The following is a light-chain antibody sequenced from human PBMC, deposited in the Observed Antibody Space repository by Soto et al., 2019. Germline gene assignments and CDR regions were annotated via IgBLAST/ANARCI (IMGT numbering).Light chain of an antibody. V-gene: IGLV2-23*02. CDR1: SSDVAGYNH. J-gene: IGLJ2*01. CDR3: CSYAGPSTI. Sequence: QSALTQPASVSGSPGQSITISCTGTSSDVAGYNHVSWYQHHPGKAPKLMIYEVTKRPSGVSNRFSGSKSGDTASLTISGLQAEDEADYYCCSYAGPSTIFGGGTQLTVL. CDR2: EVT.